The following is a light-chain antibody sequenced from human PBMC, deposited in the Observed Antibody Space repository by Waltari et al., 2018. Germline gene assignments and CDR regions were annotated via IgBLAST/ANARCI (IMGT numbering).Light chain of an antibody. CDR2: GAS. CDR1: QSISTN. V-gene: IGKV3-15*01. Sequence: EQVMTQSPATLSVSPGERATLSCRASQSISTNLAWYQQKPGQAPRLLIYGASTRATGIPARFRGSGSGTEFTLSISSLQSEDFAIYYCQQYNNWPRTFGQGTKVEIK. J-gene: IGKJ1*01. CDR3: QQYNNWPRT.